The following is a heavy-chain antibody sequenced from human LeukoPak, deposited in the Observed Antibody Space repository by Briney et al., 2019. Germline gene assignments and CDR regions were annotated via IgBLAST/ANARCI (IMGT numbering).Heavy chain of an antibody. CDR3: AKHWTTVVTPKGYYFDS. CDR1: GFSFNDYA. Sequence: GGSLRLSCAASGFSFNDYAMSWVRQAPGKGLEWVSAISTTGGSTYYADSVKGRFTISRDNSKNTLSLQVDSLRVEDTAVYYCAKHWTTVVTPKGYYFDSWGQGTLVTVSS. CDR2: ISTTGGST. D-gene: IGHD4-23*01. J-gene: IGHJ4*02. V-gene: IGHV3-23*01.